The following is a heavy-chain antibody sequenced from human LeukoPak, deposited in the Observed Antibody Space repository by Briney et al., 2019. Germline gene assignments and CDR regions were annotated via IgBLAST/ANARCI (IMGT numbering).Heavy chain of an antibody. CDR3: ARGPPDCGGDCYYFDY. CDR1: GGSISSGGYY. J-gene: IGHJ4*02. Sequence: MPSETLSLTCTVSGGSISSGGYYWSWIRQHPGKGLEWIGYIYYSGSTYYNPSLKSRVTISVDTSKNQFSLKLSSVTAADTAVYYCARGPPDCGGDCYYFDYWGQGTLVTVSS. V-gene: IGHV4-31*03. D-gene: IGHD2-21*02. CDR2: IYYSGST.